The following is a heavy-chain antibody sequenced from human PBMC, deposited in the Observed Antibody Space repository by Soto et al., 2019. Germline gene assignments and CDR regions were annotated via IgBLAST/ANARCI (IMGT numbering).Heavy chain of an antibody. CDR1: GFTFSKFG. CDR3: SKDFDQLIFDDYYDGMDV. Sequence: PGGSLRLSCEASGFTFSKFGIHWVRQAPGKGLEWVAVVSYDGSFKYYADSVKGRFTISRDNSKNTLYLQMNSLRPEDTALYYCSKDFDQLIFDDYYDGMDVWGQWTTDTAP. D-gene: IGHD2-2*01. V-gene: IGHV3-30*18. J-gene: IGHJ6*02. CDR2: VSYDGSFK.